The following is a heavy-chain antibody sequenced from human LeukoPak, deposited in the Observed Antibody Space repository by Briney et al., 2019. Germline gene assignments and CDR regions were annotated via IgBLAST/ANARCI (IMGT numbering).Heavy chain of an antibody. V-gene: IGHV3-74*03. Sequence: GESLQISCKGSGYRFTSYWMHWVRQAPGKGLVWVSRINSDGSSTTYADSVKGRFTISRDNAKNTLYLQMNSLRAEDTAVYYCARSPNCGGDCSWGQGTLVTVSS. CDR3: ARSPNCGGDCS. J-gene: IGHJ5*02. CDR2: INSDGSST. D-gene: IGHD2-21*02. CDR1: GYRFTSYW.